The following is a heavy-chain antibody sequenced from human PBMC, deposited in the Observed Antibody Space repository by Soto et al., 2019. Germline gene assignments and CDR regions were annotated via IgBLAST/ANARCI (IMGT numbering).Heavy chain of an antibody. CDR2: IYYSGST. Sequence: KPSETLSLTCTVSGGSVSSGSYYWSWIRQPPGKGLEWIGYIYYSGSTNYNPSLKSRVTISVDTSKNQFSLKLSSVTAADTAVYYCARDHCSGGSCYSLFDYWGQGTLVTVSS. D-gene: IGHD2-15*01. CDR3: ARDHCSGGSCYSLFDY. V-gene: IGHV4-61*01. J-gene: IGHJ4*02. CDR1: GGSVSSGSYY.